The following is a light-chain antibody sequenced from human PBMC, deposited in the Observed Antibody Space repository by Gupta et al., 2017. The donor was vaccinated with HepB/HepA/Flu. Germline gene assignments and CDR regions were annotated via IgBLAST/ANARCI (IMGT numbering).Light chain of an antibody. Sequence: DIQMTQSPSSLSASVVDRVTITCQASQDISNYLNWYQQKPGKAPKLLIYDASNLETGVPSRFSGSGSGTDFTFTISSLQPEDIATYYCQQYYNLPLTFGQGTLLEIK. CDR1: QDISNY. V-gene: IGKV1-33*01. CDR3: QQYYNLPLT. J-gene: IGKJ5*01. CDR2: DAS.